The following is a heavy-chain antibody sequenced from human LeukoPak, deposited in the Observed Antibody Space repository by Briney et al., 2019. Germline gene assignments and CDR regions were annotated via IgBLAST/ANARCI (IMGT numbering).Heavy chain of an antibody. Sequence: GGSLRLSCAASGFTVSSNYTSWVRQAPGKGLEWVSVIYSGGSTYYADSVKGRFTISRDNSKNTLYLQMNSLRAEDTAVYYCARSSSTVFPYYFDYWGQGTLVTVSS. J-gene: IGHJ4*02. V-gene: IGHV3-53*01. CDR3: ARSSSTVFPYYFDY. CDR2: IYSGGST. CDR1: GFTVSSNY. D-gene: IGHD4-17*01.